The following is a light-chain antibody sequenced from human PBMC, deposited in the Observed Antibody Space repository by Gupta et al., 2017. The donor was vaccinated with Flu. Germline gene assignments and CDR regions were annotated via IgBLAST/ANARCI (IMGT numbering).Light chain of an antibody. Sequence: SYEPTQPPSVSVSPGQTARITCSGDALPKQYACWYQQKPGQAPVVVMYKDSERPSGIPERFSGSSSGATVTLTISGVQAEDEADYYCQSADSSGTYVFGTGTKVTVL. CDR3: QSADSSGTYV. J-gene: IGLJ1*01. V-gene: IGLV3-25*03. CDR1: ALPKQY. CDR2: KDS.